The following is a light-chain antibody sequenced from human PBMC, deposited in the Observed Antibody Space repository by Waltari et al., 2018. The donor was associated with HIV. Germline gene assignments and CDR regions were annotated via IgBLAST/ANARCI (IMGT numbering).Light chain of an antibody. CDR3: SAYTGSSSVV. CDR1: SSDVGGYNY. CDR2: EVS. Sequence: QSALTQPASVSGSPGQSITISCTGASSDVGGYNYVSWYQQHPGKAPKLMIYEVSNRPSGVPNRVAGSNSGNAASLTISRLRAEDEADYYCSAYTGSSSVVFGGGTKLTVL. J-gene: IGLJ3*02. V-gene: IGLV2-14*01.